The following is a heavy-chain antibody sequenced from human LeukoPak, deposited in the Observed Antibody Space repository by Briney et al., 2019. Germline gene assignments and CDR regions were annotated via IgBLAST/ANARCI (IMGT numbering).Heavy chain of an antibody. J-gene: IGHJ4*02. CDR1: GGSISSSSYY. CDR2: IYYSGST. CDR3: ARDLGSYYVDY. Sequence: PSETLSLTCTVSGGSISSSSYYWGWIRQPPGKGLEWIGSIYYSGSTYYNPSLKSRVTISVDTSKNQFSLKLSSVTAADTAVYYCARDLGSYYVDYWGQGTLVTVSS. V-gene: IGHV4-39*07. D-gene: IGHD1-26*01.